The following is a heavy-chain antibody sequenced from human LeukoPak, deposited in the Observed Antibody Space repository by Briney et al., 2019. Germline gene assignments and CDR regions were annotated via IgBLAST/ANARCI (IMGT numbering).Heavy chain of an antibody. CDR1: GGTFSSYA. CDR2: ITPIFGTA. D-gene: IGHD1-26*01. V-gene: IGHV1-69*13. Sequence: GASVKVSCKASGGTFSSYAISWVRQAPGQGLEWMGGITPIFGTANYAQKFQGRVTITADESTSTAYMELSRLRSDDTAVFYCARVGQWELDRFHDYWGQGTLVTVSS. J-gene: IGHJ4*02. CDR3: ARVGQWELDRFHDY.